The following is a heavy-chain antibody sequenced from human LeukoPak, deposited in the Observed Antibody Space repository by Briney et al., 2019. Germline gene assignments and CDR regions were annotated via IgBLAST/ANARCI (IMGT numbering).Heavy chain of an antibody. D-gene: IGHD3-3*01. CDR1: GFTFSSYG. V-gene: IGHV3-30*03. CDR2: ISYDGSNK. Sequence: GGSLRLSCAASGFTFSSYGMHWVRQAPGKGLEWVAVISYDGSNKYYADSVKGRFTISRDNAKNSLYLQMNSLRAEDTAVYYCARSMLRFLECLDYWGQGTLVTVSS. CDR3: ARSMLRFLECLDY. J-gene: IGHJ4*02.